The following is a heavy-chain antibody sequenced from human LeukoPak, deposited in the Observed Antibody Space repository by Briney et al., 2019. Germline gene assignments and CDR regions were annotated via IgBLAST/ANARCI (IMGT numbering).Heavy chain of an antibody. CDR1: GGSFSGYY. D-gene: IGHD3-10*01. Sequence: PSETLSLTCAVYGGSFSGYYWSWIRQPPGKGLEWIGEINHSGSTNYNPSLKSRVTMSVDTSKNQFSLKLSSVTAADTAVYYCARDVGFGELLYWFDPWGQGTLVTVSS. CDR2: INHSGST. CDR3: ARDVGFGELLYWFDP. V-gene: IGHV4-34*01. J-gene: IGHJ5*02.